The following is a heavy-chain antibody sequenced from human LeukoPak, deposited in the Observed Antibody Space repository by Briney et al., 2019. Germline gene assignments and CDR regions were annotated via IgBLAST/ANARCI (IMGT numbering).Heavy chain of an antibody. D-gene: IGHD6-13*01. V-gene: IGHV1-46*01. CDR3: ARDRQHFKYNWFDP. CDR2: INPSGGST. Sequence: ASVKVSCKASGYTFTSYYMHWVRQAPGQGLEWMGIINPSGGSTSYAQKFQGRVTMTRDTSISTAYMELSRLRSDDTAVYYCARDRQHFKYNWFDPWGQGTLVTVSS. CDR1: GYTFTSYY. J-gene: IGHJ5*02.